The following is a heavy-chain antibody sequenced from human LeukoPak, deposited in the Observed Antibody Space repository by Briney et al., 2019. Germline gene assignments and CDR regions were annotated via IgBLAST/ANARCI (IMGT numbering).Heavy chain of an antibody. CDR1: GFTFSSYA. D-gene: IGHD5-12*01. J-gene: IGHJ4*02. V-gene: IGHV3-30-3*01. CDR3: ARAIYGGYDYGYYFDY. CDR2: ISYDGSNK. Sequence: GGSLRLSCAASGFTFSSYAMHWVRQAPGKGLEWVAVISYDGSNKYYADSVKGRFTISRDNSKNTLYLQMNSLRAEDTAVYYCARAIYGGYDYGYYFDYWGQGTLVTVSS.